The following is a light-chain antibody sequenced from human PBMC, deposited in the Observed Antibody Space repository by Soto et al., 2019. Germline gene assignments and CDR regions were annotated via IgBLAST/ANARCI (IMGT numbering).Light chain of an antibody. J-gene: IGKJ5*01. CDR3: QQYGGSPRT. Sequence: EIVLTQSPGTLSLSPGERATLSCRASQSLSSSQLAWYQQKVGRARRLLIHDASSRATGIADRFSGSGSGTDFTLTITRLEPEDFAVDYCQQYGGSPRTFGQGTRLEIK. CDR1: QSLSSSQ. V-gene: IGKV3-20*01. CDR2: DAS.